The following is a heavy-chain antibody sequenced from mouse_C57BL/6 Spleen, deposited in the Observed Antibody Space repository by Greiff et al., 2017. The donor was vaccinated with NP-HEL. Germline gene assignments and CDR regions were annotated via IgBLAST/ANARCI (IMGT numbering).Heavy chain of an antibody. CDR3: APFYYGSSYGNY. J-gene: IGHJ2*01. V-gene: IGHV1-59*01. D-gene: IGHD1-1*01. CDR1: GYTFTSYW. CDR2: IDPSDSYT. Sequence: QVQLQQPGAELVRPGTSVKLSCKASGYTFTSYWMHWVKQRPGQGLEWIGVIDPSDSYTNYNQKFKGQATLTVETSSSTAYMHLSSLTSEDSAVYSCAPFYYGSSYGNYWGQGTTLTVSS.